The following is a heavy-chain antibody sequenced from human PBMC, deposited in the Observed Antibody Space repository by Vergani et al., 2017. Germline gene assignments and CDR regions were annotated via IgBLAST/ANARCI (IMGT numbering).Heavy chain of an antibody. J-gene: IGHJ6*02. CDR3: ARQVAVAGKWWGPYYYYGMDV. CDR2: IDPSDSYT. V-gene: IGHV5-10-1*01. CDR1: GYSFTSYW. Sequence: EVQLVQSGAEVKTPGESLRISCKGSGYSFTSYWISWVRQMPGKGLEWMGRIDPSDSYTNYSPSFQGHVTISADKSISTAYLEWNSLKASDTAMYYCARQVAVAGKWWGPYYYYGMDVWGQGTTVTVSS. D-gene: IGHD6-19*01.